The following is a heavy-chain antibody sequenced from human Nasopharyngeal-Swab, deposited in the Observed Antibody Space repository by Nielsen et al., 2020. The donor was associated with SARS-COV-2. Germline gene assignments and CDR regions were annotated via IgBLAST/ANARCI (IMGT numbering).Heavy chain of an antibody. CDR3: ASKTSYDYVWGTDY. CDR2: ISSSSSYI. V-gene: IGHV3-21*01. D-gene: IGHD3-16*01. Sequence: VRQMPGKGLEWVSSISSSSSYIYYADSVKGRFTISRDNAKNSLYLQMNSLRAEDTAMYCCASKTSYDYVWGTDYWGQGTLVTVSS. J-gene: IGHJ4*02.